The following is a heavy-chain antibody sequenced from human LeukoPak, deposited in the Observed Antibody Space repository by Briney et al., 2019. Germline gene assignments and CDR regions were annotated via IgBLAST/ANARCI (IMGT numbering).Heavy chain of an antibody. CDR3: ARESKGGYFDY. Sequence: GGSLRLSCAASGFTFSSYGMHWVRQAPGKGLEWVAVIWYDGSNKYYADSVKGRFTISRDNSKNTLYLQMNGLRAEDTAVYYCARESKGGYFDYWGQGTLVTVSS. J-gene: IGHJ4*02. D-gene: IGHD3-16*01. V-gene: IGHV3-33*08. CDR1: GFTFSSYG. CDR2: IWYDGSNK.